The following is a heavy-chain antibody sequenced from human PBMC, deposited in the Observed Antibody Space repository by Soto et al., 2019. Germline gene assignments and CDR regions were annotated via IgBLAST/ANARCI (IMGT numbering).Heavy chain of an antibody. CDR1: VFTFDDYA. CDR2: ISYNTGSI. D-gene: IGHD2-15*01. CDR3: AKGSGRSRWFPFQY. Sequence: PVGSLRLSCTSSVFTFDDYAMHWVRQGPGKGLEWVSGISYNTGSIGYADSVKGRFTISRDNARKSLYLQMNSLKSEDTALYFCAKGSGRSRWFPFQYWGQAILVTGSS. V-gene: IGHV3-9*01. J-gene: IGHJ4*02.